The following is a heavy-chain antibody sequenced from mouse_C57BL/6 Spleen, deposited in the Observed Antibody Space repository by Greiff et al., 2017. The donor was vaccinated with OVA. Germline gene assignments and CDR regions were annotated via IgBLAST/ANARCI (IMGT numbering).Heavy chain of an antibody. CDR3: AHYYGSSYYFDY. D-gene: IGHD1-1*01. V-gene: IGHV1-82*01. CDR2: IYPGDGDT. Sequence: QVQLQQSGPELVKPGASVKISCKASGYAFSSSWMNWVKQRPGKGLEWIGRIYPGDGDTNYNGKFKGKATLTADQSSSTAYMHLNRLTSEDSAVYFCAHYYGSSYYFDYWGQGTTLTVSS. CDR1: GYAFSSSW. J-gene: IGHJ2*01.